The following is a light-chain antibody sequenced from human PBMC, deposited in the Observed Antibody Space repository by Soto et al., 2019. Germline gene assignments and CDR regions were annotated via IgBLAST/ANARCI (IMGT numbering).Light chain of an antibody. J-gene: IGKJ2*01. V-gene: IGKV1-5*01. CDR3: QQYNSYPYT. Sequence: DIQMTQSPSTLSASVGDRVTITCRASQSISSWVAWYQQKPGEAPKLLIYDASSLESGVPSRFSGSGSGTESTLTISSLQPDYVATYYCQQYNSYPYTFGQGTELEIK. CDR1: QSISSW. CDR2: DAS.